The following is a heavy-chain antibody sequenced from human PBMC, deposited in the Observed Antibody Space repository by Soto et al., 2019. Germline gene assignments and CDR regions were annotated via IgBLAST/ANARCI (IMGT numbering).Heavy chain of an antibody. D-gene: IGHD6-19*01. CDR2: ISGSGGST. CDR1: GFTFSSYA. J-gene: IGHJ4*02. Sequence: GGSLRLSCAASGFTFSSYAMSWVRQAPGKGLEWVSTISGSGGSTYYADSVKGRFTISRDNSKNTLYLQMNSLRAEDTAVYYCAKGSGYSSGWYNYWGQGTLVTVSS. CDR3: AKGSGYSSGWYNY. V-gene: IGHV3-23*01.